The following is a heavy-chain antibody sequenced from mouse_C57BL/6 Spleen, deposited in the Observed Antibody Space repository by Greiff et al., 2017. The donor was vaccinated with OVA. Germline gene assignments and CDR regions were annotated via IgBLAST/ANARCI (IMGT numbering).Heavy chain of an antibody. J-gene: IGHJ3*01. CDR2: ISRGSSTI. V-gene: IGHV5-17*01. Sequence: EVQRVESGGGLVKPGGSLKLSCAASGFTFSDYGMHWVRQAPEKGLEWVAYISRGSSTIYYADTVKGRFTISRDNAKNTLFLQMTSLRSEDTAMYYCASAATFAYWGQGTLVTVSA. CDR1: GFTFSDYG. CDR3: ASAATFAY.